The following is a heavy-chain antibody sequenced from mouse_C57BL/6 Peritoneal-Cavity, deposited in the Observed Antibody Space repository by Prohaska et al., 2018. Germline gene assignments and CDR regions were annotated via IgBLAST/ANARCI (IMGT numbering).Heavy chain of an antibody. CDR1: GYSFTGYY. D-gene: IGHD1-1*01. J-gene: IGHJ2*01. Sequence: SCKASGYSFTGYYMNWVKQSPEKSLEWIGEINPSTGGTTYNQKFKANATLTVDKTSSTAYMQLKSLTSEDSAVYYCARFRRNYFDYWGQGTTLTVSS. V-gene: IGHV1-42*01. CDR3: ARFRRNYFDY. CDR2: INPSTGGT.